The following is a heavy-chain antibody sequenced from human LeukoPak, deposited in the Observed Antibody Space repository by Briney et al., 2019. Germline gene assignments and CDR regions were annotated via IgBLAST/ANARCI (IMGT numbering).Heavy chain of an antibody. CDR2: INPSGGST. Sequence: ASVKVSCKASGYTFTSDYIHWVRQAPGQGLEWMGIINPSGGSTSYAQKFQGRVTMTRDTSTSTVYMELSSLRSEDTAVYYCASLERRSYYGMDVWGQGTTVTVSS. V-gene: IGHV1-46*01. CDR3: ASLERRSYYGMDV. D-gene: IGHD1-1*01. CDR1: GYTFTSDY. J-gene: IGHJ6*02.